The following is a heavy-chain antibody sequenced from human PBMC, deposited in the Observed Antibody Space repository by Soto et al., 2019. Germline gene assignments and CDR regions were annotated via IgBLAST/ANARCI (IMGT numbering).Heavy chain of an antibody. CDR1: GFTFSSYS. Sequence: GGSLRLSCAASGFTFSSYSMNWVRQAPGKGLEWVSYISSSSSTIYYADSVKGRFTISRDNSKNTLYLQMNSLRAEDTAVYFCAKSSLGYCSSDSCSLGMDVWGQGTTVTVSS. CDR3: AKSSLGYCSSDSCSLGMDV. CDR2: ISSSSSTI. D-gene: IGHD2-2*01. V-gene: IGHV3-48*01. J-gene: IGHJ6*02.